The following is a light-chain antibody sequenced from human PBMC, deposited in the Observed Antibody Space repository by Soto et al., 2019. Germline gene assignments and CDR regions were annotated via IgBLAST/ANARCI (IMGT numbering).Light chain of an antibody. CDR3: QQTNNFPYT. J-gene: IGKJ2*01. Sequence: DIQMTQSPSSVSASVGDRVTITCRASHVISSWLAWYQQKPGKAPKLLIYAASRLQSGVPSRFSGSKSGTDFTITISSLQPEDVATFYCQQTNNFPYTFGQGTKLEIK. CDR2: AAS. V-gene: IGKV1-12*01. CDR1: HVISSW.